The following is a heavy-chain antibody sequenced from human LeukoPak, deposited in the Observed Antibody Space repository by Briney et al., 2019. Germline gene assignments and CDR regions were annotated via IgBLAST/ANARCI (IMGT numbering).Heavy chain of an antibody. V-gene: IGHV3-48*01. CDR3: ARESVAVAGGFDY. D-gene: IGHD6-19*01. Sequence: GGSLRLSGAASGFPFSRYSMNWVRQAPGKGLEWVSYISGSVSTTYYADSVKGRFTISRDNAKDSLYLQMSSLRAEDTAVYYCARESVAVAGGFDYWGQGTLVTVSS. CDR2: ISGSVSTT. CDR1: GFPFSRYS. J-gene: IGHJ4*01.